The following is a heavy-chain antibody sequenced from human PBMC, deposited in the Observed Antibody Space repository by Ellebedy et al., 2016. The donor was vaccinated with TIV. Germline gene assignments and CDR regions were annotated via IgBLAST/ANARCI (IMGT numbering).Heavy chain of an antibody. CDR1: GGSISSANC. CDR3: ASLFYGNYARYFDL. CDR2: LCHSGGT. V-gene: IGHV4-4*02. D-gene: IGHD4-11*01. Sequence: SETLSLTCTVSGGSISSANCWNWVRPSPGKGLEWIGELCHSGGTKYIPSLKSRITISVDKYKNQFSLSLTSVTAADTALYYCASLFYGNYARYFDLWGRGTLVTVSS. J-gene: IGHJ2*01.